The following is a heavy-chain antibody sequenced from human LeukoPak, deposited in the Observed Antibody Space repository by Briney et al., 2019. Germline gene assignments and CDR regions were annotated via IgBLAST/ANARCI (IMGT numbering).Heavy chain of an antibody. Sequence: GGSLRLSCAASGFTFSDYYMSWIRQAPGKGLEWVSYISSSGSAVYHADSGKGRFTISRDNAKNSLYRQMNSLRAEDTAVYYCVREGPTSSDDAFDIWGQGTMVTVSS. CDR1: GFTFSDYY. CDR2: ISSSGSAV. V-gene: IGHV3-11*01. J-gene: IGHJ3*02. CDR3: VREGPTSSDDAFDI. D-gene: IGHD6-25*01.